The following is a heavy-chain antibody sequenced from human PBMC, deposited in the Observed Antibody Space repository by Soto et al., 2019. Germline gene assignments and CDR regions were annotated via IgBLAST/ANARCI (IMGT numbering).Heavy chain of an antibody. J-gene: IGHJ4*02. CDR2: MQPSTGRT. V-gene: IGHV1-8*01. CDR3: ARGVSAGVEY. Sequence: QVQLVQSGAEVREPGASVKVSCKASGYSFTSLDINWVRQTAGQGLEWMGWMQPSTGRTGYAQKFQGRVTMTRDTSINTAYMELTTLTSDDTAFYYRARGVSAGVEYWGQGTLVTVSS. D-gene: IGHD1-26*01. CDR1: GYSFTSLD.